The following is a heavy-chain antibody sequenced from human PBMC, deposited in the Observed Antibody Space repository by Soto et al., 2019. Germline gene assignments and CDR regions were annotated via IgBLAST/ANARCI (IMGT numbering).Heavy chain of an antibody. Sequence: PGGSLRLSCAASRFNFGDYAMSWFRQAPGKGLEWVGFIRSKAYGGTTHYAASVKGRFTISRDDSKSIAYLQMNSLKTEDTAVYYCSTNYYDSSGYDNWFDPWGQGTLVTLSS. CDR1: RFNFGDYA. D-gene: IGHD3-22*01. CDR3: STNYYDSSGYDNWFDP. J-gene: IGHJ5*02. CDR2: IRSKAYGGTT. V-gene: IGHV3-49*03.